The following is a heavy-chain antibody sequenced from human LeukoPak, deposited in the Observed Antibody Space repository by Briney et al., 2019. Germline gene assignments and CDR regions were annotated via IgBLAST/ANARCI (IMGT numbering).Heavy chain of an antibody. CDR2: IKQDGSEK. V-gene: IGHV3-7*01. CDR3: ARDNPAAFDYGMDV. CDR1: GFTFSSYW. Sequence: GGSLRLSCAASGFTFSSYWMSWVRQAPGKGLEWVANIKQDGSEKYYVDSVKGRFTISRDNAKNSLYLQMNSLRAEDTAVYYCARDNPAAFDYGMDVWGKGTTVTVSS. J-gene: IGHJ6*04. D-gene: IGHD2-15*01.